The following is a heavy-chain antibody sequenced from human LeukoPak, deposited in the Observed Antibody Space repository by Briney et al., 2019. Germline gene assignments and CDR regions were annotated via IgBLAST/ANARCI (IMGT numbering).Heavy chain of an antibody. CDR2: INHSGST. V-gene: IGHV4-34*01. D-gene: IGHD5-24*01. CDR3: ARGLMATISSLLDY. CDR1: GGSFSGYY. J-gene: IGHJ4*02. Sequence: PSETLSLTCAVYGGSFSGYYWGWIRQPPGKGLEWIGEINHSGSTNYNPSLKSRVTISVDTSKNQFSLKLSSVTAADTAVYYCARGLMATISSLLDYWGQGTLATVSS.